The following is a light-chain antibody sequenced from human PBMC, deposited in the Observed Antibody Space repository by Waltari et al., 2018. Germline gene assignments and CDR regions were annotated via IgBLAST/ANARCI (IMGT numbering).Light chain of an antibody. CDR3: SSYTSSSVV. CDR2: DVS. CDR1: SSDVGGYNY. J-gene: IGLJ2*01. Sequence: QSALTQPASVPGSPGQSITISCTGTSSDVGGYNYVPWYQQHPGKAPKLMIYDVSKRPSGVSNRFSGSKSGNTASLTISGLQAEDEADYYCSSYTSSSVVFGGGTKLTVL. V-gene: IGLV2-14*01.